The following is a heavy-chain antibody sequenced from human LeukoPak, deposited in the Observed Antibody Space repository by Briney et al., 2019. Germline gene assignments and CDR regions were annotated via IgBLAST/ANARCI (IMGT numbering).Heavy chain of an antibody. V-gene: IGHV4-61*02. CDR2: IYTSGST. CDR1: GGSISSDNYY. CDR3: ARNAFGSGSHGYG. Sequence: PSETLSLTCTVSGGSISSDNYYWSWIRQPAGKGLEWIGRIYTSGSTNYNPSLKSRVTISVDTSKNQFSLKLSSVTAADTAMYYCARNAFGSGSHGYGWGQGTLVTVSS. J-gene: IGHJ4*02. D-gene: IGHD3-10*01.